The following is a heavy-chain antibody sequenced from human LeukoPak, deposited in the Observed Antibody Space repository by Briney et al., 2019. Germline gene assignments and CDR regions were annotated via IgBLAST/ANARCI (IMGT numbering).Heavy chain of an antibody. D-gene: IGHD3-22*01. J-gene: IGHJ4*02. Sequence: SETLSLTCTVSGNSISSGDYYWSWIRQLAGKGLEWIGRIYTSGSTNYNPSLKSRVTISGDTSKNQFSLRLSSVTAADTAVYYCARASYSYDINGWVPFDYWGQGTLVTVSS. V-gene: IGHV4-61*02. CDR2: IYTSGST. CDR1: GNSISSGDYY. CDR3: ARASYSYDINGWVPFDY.